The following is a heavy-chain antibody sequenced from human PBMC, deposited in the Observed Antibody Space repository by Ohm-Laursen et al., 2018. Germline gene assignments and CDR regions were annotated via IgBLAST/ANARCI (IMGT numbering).Heavy chain of an antibody. V-gene: IGHV3-11*01. CDR2: ITSSGSGI. Sequence: SLRLSCSASGFTFSDYYMGWIRQAPGKGLEWVSYITSSGSGIYYAASVKGRFTISRDNAKNSLYLQMNSLRVEDTAVYYCARGWDYDSSLSGYWGQGTLVTVSS. CDR1: GFTFSDYY. J-gene: IGHJ4*02. CDR3: ARGWDYDSSLSGY. D-gene: IGHD3-22*01.